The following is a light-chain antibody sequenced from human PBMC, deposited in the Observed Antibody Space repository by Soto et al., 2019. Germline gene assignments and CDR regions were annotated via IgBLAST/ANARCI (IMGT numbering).Light chain of an antibody. CDR3: SSYTSSSTLV. CDR2: DVS. Sequence: QSALTQPASVSGSPGKSITISCTGTSSDVGGYNYVSWYQQHPGKAPKLMIYDVSNRPSGVSNRFSGSKSGNTASLTISGLQAEDEADYYCSSYTSSSTLVFGGGTNVTVL. V-gene: IGLV2-14*01. J-gene: IGLJ2*01. CDR1: SSDVGGYNY.